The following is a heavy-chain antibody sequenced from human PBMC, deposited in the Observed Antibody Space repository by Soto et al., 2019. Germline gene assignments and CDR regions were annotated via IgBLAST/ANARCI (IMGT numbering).Heavy chain of an antibody. CDR2: ISSSGENP. CDR1: GFTFSSYS. Sequence: WGSLRLSWAASGFTFSSYSMNWVSQAQKKGLEWVSSISSSGENPYYAGSVKGRFSISRDNSRNTLSLQMNSLRADDTAVYYCAKESDDWFGPWGQGTLVTVSS. D-gene: IGHD2-21*01. V-gene: IGHV3-23*01. J-gene: IGHJ5*02. CDR3: AKESDDWFGP.